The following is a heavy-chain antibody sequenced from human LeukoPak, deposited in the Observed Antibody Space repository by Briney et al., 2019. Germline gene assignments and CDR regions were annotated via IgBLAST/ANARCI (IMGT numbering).Heavy chain of an antibody. J-gene: IGHJ4*02. V-gene: IGHV1-2*02. CDR1: GYTFTDYY. Sequence: WASVKVSCKASGYTFTDYYMHWVRQAPGQGLEWMGWINPNSGGTNYAQKFQGRVTMTRDTSISTAYMELSRLRSDDTAVYYCARNAADSVVVVVAAIADYRGQGTWSPSPQ. CDR3: ARNAADSVVVVVAAIADY. CDR2: INPNSGGT. D-gene: IGHD2-2*01.